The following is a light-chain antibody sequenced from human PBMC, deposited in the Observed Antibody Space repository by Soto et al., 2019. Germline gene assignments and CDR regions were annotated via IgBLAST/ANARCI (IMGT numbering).Light chain of an antibody. J-gene: IGLJ3*02. V-gene: IGLV1-51*02. Sequence: QSVLTQAPSVSAAPGQKVTISCSGRSSNIGINFVSWYQKLPGTAPKLLIYENERRPSGIPDRFSGSKSGTSATLAITGLQTGDEADYYCATWDATLSAAVFGGGTKVTVL. CDR2: ENE. CDR3: ATWDATLSAAV. CDR1: SSNIGINF.